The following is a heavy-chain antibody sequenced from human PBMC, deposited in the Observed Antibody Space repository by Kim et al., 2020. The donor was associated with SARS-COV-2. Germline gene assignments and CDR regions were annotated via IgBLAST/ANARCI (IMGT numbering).Heavy chain of an antibody. D-gene: IGHD5-18*01. CDR2: ISWDGGST. CDR1: GFTFDDYA. V-gene: IGHV3-43D*03. CDR3: AKESSYGPIFDY. Sequence: GGSLRLSCAASGFTFDDYAMHWVRQAPGKGLEWVSLISWDGGSTYYADSVKGRFTISRDNSKNSLYLQMNSLRAEDTALYYCAKESSYGPIFDYWGQGTLVTVSS. J-gene: IGHJ4*02.